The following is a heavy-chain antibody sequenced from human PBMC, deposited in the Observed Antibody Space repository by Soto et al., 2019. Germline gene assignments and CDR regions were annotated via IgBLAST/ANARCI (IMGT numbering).Heavy chain of an antibody. V-gene: IGHV4-31*03. Sequence: SETLSLTCTVPGGSISGAGYYWSWIRLHPGKGLEWLGYIYYTGTTYYNPSLKSRLTLSVDTSKNQFSLKLSSVTAADTAVYYCARDKSTSRSYYAFDIRCQGTMVSGSS. D-gene: IGHD3-10*01. CDR2: IYYTGTT. CDR3: ARDKSTSRSYYAFDI. CDR1: GGSISGAGYY. J-gene: IGHJ3*02.